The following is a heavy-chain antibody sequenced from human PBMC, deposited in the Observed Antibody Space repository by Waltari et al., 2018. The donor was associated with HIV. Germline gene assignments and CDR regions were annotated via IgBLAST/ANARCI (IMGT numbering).Heavy chain of an antibody. CDR2: MYHSGST. CDR1: GYPLSSGYY. J-gene: IGHJ2*01. Sequence: QVQLQESGPGLVQPSETLSLTPTVSGYPLSSGYYWGWIRQPPGKGLEWIGSMYHSGSTYYNPALKSRVTMSVDTSKNQFSLKLSSVTAADTAVYYCARRSGEYWYFDLWGRGTLVTVSS. D-gene: IGHD7-27*01. V-gene: IGHV4-38-2*02. CDR3: ARRSGEYWYFDL.